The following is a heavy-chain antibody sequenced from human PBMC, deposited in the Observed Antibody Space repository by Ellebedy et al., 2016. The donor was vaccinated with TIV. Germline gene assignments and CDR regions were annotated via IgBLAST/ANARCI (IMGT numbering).Heavy chain of an antibody. CDR1: GGSISSSSYY. D-gene: IGHD1-26*01. CDR2: IHYSGSP. V-gene: IGHV4-39*01. J-gene: IGHJ4*02. CDR3: ARVKWELPFDY. Sequence: MPSETLSLTCTVSGGSISSSSYYWGWIRQPPGKGLEWIGSIHYSGSPYYNPSLKSRVTISVDTSKNQFSLKVSSVTAADTAVYYCARVKWELPFDYWGQGTLVTVSS.